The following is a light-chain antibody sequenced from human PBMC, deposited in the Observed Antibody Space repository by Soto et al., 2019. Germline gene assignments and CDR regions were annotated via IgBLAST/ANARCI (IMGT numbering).Light chain of an antibody. V-gene: IGKV3-11*01. CDR3: QQRSDWPPT. CDR1: QSVSSY. CDR2: DAS. J-gene: IGKJ1*01. Sequence: ETVLTQSPATLSLSPGERATLSCRASQSVSSYLAWYQHKPGQAPRLLIYDASNRATGIPARFSGSGSGTDFTLTISCLEPEDFAVYYCQQRSDWPPTFGQGTKVEIK.